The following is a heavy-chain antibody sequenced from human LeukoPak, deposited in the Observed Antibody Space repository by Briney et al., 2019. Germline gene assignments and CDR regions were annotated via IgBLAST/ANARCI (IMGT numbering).Heavy chain of an antibody. J-gene: IGHJ3*02. Sequence: SETLSLTCTVSGDSRSINNYYWNWIRQPVGKGLEWIGRFFTAEHTDYNPSLKSRVTMSVDTSKNQFSLKLSSVTAADTAVYYCALGYCSSTSCYDDAFDIWGQGTLVTVSS. D-gene: IGHD2-2*03. CDR3: ALGYCSSTSCYDDAFDI. CDR2: FFTAEHT. CDR1: GDSRSINNYY. V-gene: IGHV4-4*07.